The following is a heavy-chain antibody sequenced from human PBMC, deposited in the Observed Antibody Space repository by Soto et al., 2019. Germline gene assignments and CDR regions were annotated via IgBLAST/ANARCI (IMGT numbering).Heavy chain of an antibody. CDR1: GYTFTSYG. J-gene: IGHJ5*02. CDR3: ARDPRGAYSSSGDRFDP. CDR2: ISAYDGDT. D-gene: IGHD6-13*01. Sequence: ASVKVSCKASGYTFTSYGVSWVRQAPGQGLEWMGWISAYDGDTNYAQKLQGRVTMTTDTSTSTAYMELRSLRSDDTAVYYCARDPRGAYSSSGDRFDPWGQGTLVTVSS. V-gene: IGHV1-18*01.